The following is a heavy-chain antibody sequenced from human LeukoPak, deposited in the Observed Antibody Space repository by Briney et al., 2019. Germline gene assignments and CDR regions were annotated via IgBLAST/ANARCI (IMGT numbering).Heavy chain of an antibody. Sequence: GGSLRLSCAASGFTFSSYAMNWVRQAPGRGLEWVSGFSGSGGTTYYADSVKGRSTISRDNSKNTLYLQMNSLRAEDTAVYYCANGNRCTSPNCLGYYYFYMDVWGKGTTVTVSS. V-gene: IGHV3-23*01. CDR2: FSGSGGTT. D-gene: IGHD2-8*01. CDR1: GFTFSSYA. J-gene: IGHJ6*03. CDR3: ANGNRCTSPNCLGYYYFYMDV.